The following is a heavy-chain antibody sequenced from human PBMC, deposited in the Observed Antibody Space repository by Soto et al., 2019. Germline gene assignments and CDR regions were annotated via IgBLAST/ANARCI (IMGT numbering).Heavy chain of an antibody. J-gene: IGHJ4*02. V-gene: IGHV4-31*03. CDR3: ARVAEWLRFAHDY. Sequence: SETLSLTCTVSGGSISSGGYYWSWIRQHPGKGLEWIGYIYYSGSTYYNPSLKSRVTISVDTSKNQFSLKLSSVTAADTAVYYCARVAEWLRFAHDYWGQGTLVTVSS. D-gene: IGHD5-12*01. CDR1: GGSISSGGYY. CDR2: IYYSGST.